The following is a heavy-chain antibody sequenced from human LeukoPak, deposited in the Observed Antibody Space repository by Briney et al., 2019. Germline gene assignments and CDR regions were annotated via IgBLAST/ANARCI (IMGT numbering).Heavy chain of an antibody. CDR3: ARDRGDYFDY. J-gene: IGHJ4*02. CDR1: GGTFSSFT. D-gene: IGHD3-10*01. Sequence: SVRVSCKASGGTFSSFTISWMRQAPGQGLEWMGEIIPDFGTTYNGQKFQGRLTVTADESTDTTYMNLRGLTSEDTAVYYCARDRGDYFDYWGQGTPVTVSS. CDR2: IIPDFGTT. V-gene: IGHV1-69*13.